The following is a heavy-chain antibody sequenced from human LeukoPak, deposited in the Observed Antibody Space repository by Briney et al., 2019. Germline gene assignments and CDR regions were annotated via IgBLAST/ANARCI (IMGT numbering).Heavy chain of an antibody. J-gene: IGHJ4*02. CDR3: ARSPVDTAMDHFDY. CDR1: GGSISSGGYY. V-gene: IGHV4-31*03. D-gene: IGHD5-18*01. CDR2: IYYSGST. Sequence: SETLSLTCTVSGGSISSGGYYWSWIRQHPGKGLEWIGYIYYSGSTYYNPSLKSRVTISVDTSKNQFSPKLSSVTAADTAVYYCARSPVDTAMDHFDYWGQGTLVTVSS.